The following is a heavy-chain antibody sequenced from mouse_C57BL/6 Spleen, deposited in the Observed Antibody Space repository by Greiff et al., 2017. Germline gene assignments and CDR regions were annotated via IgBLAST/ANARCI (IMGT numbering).Heavy chain of an antibody. J-gene: IGHJ3*01. CDR3: ARGSEDYGGAWFAY. CDR1: GYTFTSYW. Sequence: VQLQQPGAELVRPGSSVKLSCKASGYTFTSYWMDWVKQRPGQGLEWIGNIYPSDSETHYNQKFKDKATLTVDKSSSTAYMQLSSLTSEDSAVYYCARGSEDYGGAWFAYWGQGTLVTVSA. CDR2: IYPSDSET. D-gene: IGHD1-1*01. V-gene: IGHV1-61*01.